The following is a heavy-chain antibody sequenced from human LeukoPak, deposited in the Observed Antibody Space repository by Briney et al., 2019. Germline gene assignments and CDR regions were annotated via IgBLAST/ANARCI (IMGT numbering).Heavy chain of an antibody. CDR1: GFTFTSDA. Sequence: QSGGSLRLSCVASGFTFTSDAMNWVRQAPGKGLEWLANIKGDGNQKNYMDSVKGRFVISRDNAKNLLYLQMNSLKAEDTAVYYCMTNCGGDCWGQGTLVTVSS. V-gene: IGHV3-7*01. D-gene: IGHD2-8*01. CDR3: MTNCGGDC. J-gene: IGHJ4*02. CDR2: IKGDGNQK.